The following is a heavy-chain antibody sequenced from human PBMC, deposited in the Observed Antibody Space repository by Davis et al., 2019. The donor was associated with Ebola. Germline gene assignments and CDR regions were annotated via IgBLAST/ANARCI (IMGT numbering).Heavy chain of an antibody. D-gene: IGHD2-21*01. V-gene: IGHV4-34*09. J-gene: IGHJ5*02. CDR3: ARERGVRFDP. CDR2: INHSGST. Sequence: MPSETLSLTCAVYGGSFSGYYWSWIRQPPGKGLEWIGEINHSGSTNYNPSLKSRVTISVDTSKNQFSLKLSSVTAADTAVYYCARERGVRFDPWGQGTLVTVSS. CDR1: GGSFSGYY.